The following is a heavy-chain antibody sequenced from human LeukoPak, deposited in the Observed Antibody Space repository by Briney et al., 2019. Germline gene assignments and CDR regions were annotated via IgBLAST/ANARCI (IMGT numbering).Heavy chain of an antibody. D-gene: IGHD6-13*01. J-gene: IGHJ4*02. CDR3: ARGGSWYGY. CDR2: IFYSGST. Sequence: PSETLSLTCGVSGGSISSHYWSWIRQPPGKGLEWIGYIFYSGSTDYNPSLKSRVTISVDTPKNQFSLKLSSVTAADTAVYYCARGGSWYGYWGQGTLVTVSS. CDR1: GGSISSHY. V-gene: IGHV4-59*11.